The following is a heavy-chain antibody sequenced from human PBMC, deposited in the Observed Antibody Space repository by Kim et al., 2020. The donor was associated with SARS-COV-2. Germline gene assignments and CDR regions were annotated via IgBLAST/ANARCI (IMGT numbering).Heavy chain of an antibody. D-gene: IGHD6-13*01. CDR1: GYTFTSYG. CDR3: AREPQGQQLVWYYYYGMDV. V-gene: IGHV1-18*01. CDR2: ISAYNGNT. Sequence: ASVKVSCKASGYTFTSYGISWVRQAPGQGLEWMGWISAYNGNTNYAQKLQGRVTMTTDTSTSTAYMELRSLRSDDTAVYYCAREPQGQQLVWYYYYGMDVWAKGPRSPSP. J-gene: IGHJ6*02.